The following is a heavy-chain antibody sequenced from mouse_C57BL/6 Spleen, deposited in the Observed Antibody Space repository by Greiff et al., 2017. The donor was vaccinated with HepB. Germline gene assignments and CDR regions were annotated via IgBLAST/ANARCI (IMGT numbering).Heavy chain of an antibody. CDR1: GFTFSSYA. Sequence: EVKLMESGGGLAKPGGSLKLSCAASGFTFSSYAMSWVRQTPEKRLEWVATISDGGSYTYYPDNVKGRFTISRDNAKNNLYLQMSHLKSEDTAMYYCARSSTHWYFDVWGTGTTVTVSS. CDR3: ARSSTHWYFDV. CDR2: ISDGGSYT. V-gene: IGHV5-4*03. D-gene: IGHD2-1*01. J-gene: IGHJ1*03.